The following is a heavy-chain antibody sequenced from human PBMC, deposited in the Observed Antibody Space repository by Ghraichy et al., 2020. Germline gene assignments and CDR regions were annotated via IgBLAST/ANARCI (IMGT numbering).Heavy chain of an antibody. CDR1: GFTFSSYG. J-gene: IGHJ6*02. D-gene: IGHD3-10*01. V-gene: IGHV3-30*02. CDR3: AKDIQVPIDRDYYYYYGMDV. CDR2: IRYDGSNK. Sequence: GGSLRLSCAASGFTFSSYGMHWVRQAPGKGLEWVAFIRYDGSNKYYADSVKGRFTISRDNSKNTLYLQMNSLRAEDTAVYYCAKDIQVPIDRDYYYYYGMDVWGQGTTVTVSS.